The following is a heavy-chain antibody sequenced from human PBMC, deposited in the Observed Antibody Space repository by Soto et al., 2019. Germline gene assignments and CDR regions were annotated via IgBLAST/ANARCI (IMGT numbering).Heavy chain of an antibody. CDR1: GFACSSYC. CDR3: AKGISSWPLALFDY. V-gene: IGHV3-23*01. J-gene: IGHJ4*02. CDR2: ISGSGDIT. Sequence: SLRLSCAGSGFACSSYCTPCDHQDTGKGLEWVSGISGSGDITQYADSVKGRFTISRDNSKNTLYLQMHSLRAEDTAVYYCAKGISSWPLALFDYWGRGVLVTVSS. D-gene: IGHD6-13*01.